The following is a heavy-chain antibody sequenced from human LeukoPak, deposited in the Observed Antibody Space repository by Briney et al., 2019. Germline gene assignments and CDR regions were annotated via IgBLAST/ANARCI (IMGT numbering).Heavy chain of an antibody. J-gene: IGHJ5*01. CDR2: TGSYGGDT. D-gene: IGHD3-22*01. Sequence: GASVKVSCKATSRISWVRQAPGQGLEWMGWTGSYGGDTYYAQKFQGRVTVTTDTSTSTVYMELRSLRSDDTAVYYCARDLWNFYDDSGYYRDFDSWGQGTLVTVSS. CDR3: ARDLWNFYDDSGYYRDFDS. CDR1: TSR. V-gene: IGHV1-18*01.